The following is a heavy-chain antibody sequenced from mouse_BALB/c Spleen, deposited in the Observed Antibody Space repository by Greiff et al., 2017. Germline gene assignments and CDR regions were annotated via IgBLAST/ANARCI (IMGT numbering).Heavy chain of an antibody. V-gene: IGHV5-17*02. CDR3: ARGREGDY. CDR2: ISSGSSTI. Sequence: EVQRVESGGGLVQPGGSRKLSCAASGFTFSSFGMHWVRQAPEKGLEWVAYISSGSSTIYYADTVKGRFTISRDNPKNTLFLQMTSLRSEDTAMYYCARGREGDYWGQGTTLTVSS. J-gene: IGHJ2*01. CDR1: GFTFSSFG.